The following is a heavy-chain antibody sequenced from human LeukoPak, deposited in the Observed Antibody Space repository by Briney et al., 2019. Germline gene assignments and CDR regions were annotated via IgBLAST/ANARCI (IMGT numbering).Heavy chain of an antibody. CDR2: IYPGDSDT. J-gene: IGHJ4*02. CDR1: GYSFTTYW. D-gene: IGHD2-2*02. CDR3: AKVGYCNTTSCYNVFDY. Sequence: GESLKISCKGSGYSFTTYWIGWVRQMPGKGLEWMGIIYPGDSDTRYSPPFQGQVTISADKSISTAYLQWSSLKASDTAMYYCAKVGYCNTTSCYNVFDYWGQGTLVTVSS. V-gene: IGHV5-51*01.